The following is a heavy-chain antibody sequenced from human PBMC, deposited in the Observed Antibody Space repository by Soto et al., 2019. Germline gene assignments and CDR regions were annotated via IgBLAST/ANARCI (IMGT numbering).Heavy chain of an antibody. CDR1: GGTFRSHA. V-gene: IGHV1-69*01. Sequence: QVQLVQSGAEVKKPGSSVKVSCRASGGTFRSHAISWLRQAPGQGLEWMGGILPLLGTTNYAQKFQGRVTLTADVSTSIAYMDLSSLESDDPAVYYCARDGSSSLPVVGRNWFDPWGQGTLVTVSS. J-gene: IGHJ5*02. CDR3: ARDGSSSLPVVGRNWFDP. CDR2: ILPLLGTT. D-gene: IGHD6-19*01.